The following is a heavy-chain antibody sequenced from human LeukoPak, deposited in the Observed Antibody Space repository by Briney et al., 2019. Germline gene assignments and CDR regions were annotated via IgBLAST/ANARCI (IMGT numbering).Heavy chain of an antibody. CDR3: ATLSSGLVSPFDP. CDR1: GGSISSYY. V-gene: IGHV4-59*01. D-gene: IGHD6-19*01. CDR2: IYYSGST. Sequence: SETLSLTCTVSGGSISSYYWSWIQQPPGKGLEWIGYIYYSGSTNYNPSLKSRVTISVDTSKNQFSLKLSSVTAADTAVYYCATLSSGLVSPFDPWGQGTLVTVSS. J-gene: IGHJ5*02.